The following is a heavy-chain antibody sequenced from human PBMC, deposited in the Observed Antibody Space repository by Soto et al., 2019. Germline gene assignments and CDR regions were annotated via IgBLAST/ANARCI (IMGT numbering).Heavy chain of an antibody. Sequence: ASVKVSCKASGYTFSNYYMHWLRQAPGQRLEWMGVINPSDASTNNAQKFQGRVTMTRDTSTSTIYMELSSLRSEDTAIYYCARVNTLIRALDGFDIWGQGTMVTVSS. CDR3: ARVNTLIRALDGFDI. CDR1: GYTFSNYY. V-gene: IGHV1-46*01. D-gene: IGHD3-10*01. J-gene: IGHJ3*02. CDR2: INPSDAST.